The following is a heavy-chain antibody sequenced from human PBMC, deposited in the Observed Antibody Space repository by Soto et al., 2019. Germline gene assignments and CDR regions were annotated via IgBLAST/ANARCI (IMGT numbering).Heavy chain of an antibody. Sequence: SETLSLTCTVSGGSISSGDYYWSWIRQPPGKGLEWIGYIYYSGSTYYNPSLKSRVTISVDTSKNQFSLKLSSVTAADTAVYYCARAVVPAVLIDYWGQGTLVTVSS. CDR3: ARAVVPAVLIDY. CDR2: IYYSGST. D-gene: IGHD2-2*01. CDR1: GGSISSGDYY. J-gene: IGHJ4*02. V-gene: IGHV4-30-4*01.